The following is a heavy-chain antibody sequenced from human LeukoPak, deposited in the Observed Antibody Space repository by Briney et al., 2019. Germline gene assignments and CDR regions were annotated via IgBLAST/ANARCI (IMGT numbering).Heavy chain of an antibody. CDR3: ATGRAAHLFDY. V-gene: IGHV3-7*01. CDR2: VKQDGSEK. J-gene: IGHJ4*02. CDR1: GFTLSSQW. Sequence: GGSLRLSCAASGFTLSSQWMIWGRQAPGKGLEWVANVKQDGSEKYYVDSVKGRFTISRVNAKNSLYLQMNSLRVEDTAVYYCATGRAAHLFDYWGQGTMVTVSS. D-gene: IGHD6-6*01.